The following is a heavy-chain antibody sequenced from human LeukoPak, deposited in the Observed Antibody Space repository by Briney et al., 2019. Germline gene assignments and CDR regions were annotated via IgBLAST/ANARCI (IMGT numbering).Heavy chain of an antibody. Sequence: GGSLRLSCAASGFTFSSYAMHWVRRAPGKGLEWVAVISYDGSNKYYADSVKGRFAISRDNSKNTLYLQMNSLRAEDTAVYYCARGSGWYEDGYYFDYWAQGTLVTVSS. V-gene: IGHV3-30*09. D-gene: IGHD6-19*01. CDR3: ARGSGWYEDGYYFDY. CDR2: ISYDGSNK. J-gene: IGHJ4*02. CDR1: GFTFSSYA.